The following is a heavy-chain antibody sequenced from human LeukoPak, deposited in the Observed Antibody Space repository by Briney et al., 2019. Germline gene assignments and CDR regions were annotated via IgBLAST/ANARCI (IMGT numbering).Heavy chain of an antibody. V-gene: IGHV1-2*02. CDR2: INPNSGGT. CDR1: GYTFTGYF. Sequence: GASVKVSCKASGYTFTGYFMHWVRQAPGQGLEWMGWINPNSGGTNYAQKFQGRVTMTRDTSISTAYMELSRLRSDDTAVYYCASSIVYCSSTSCYFNWGQGTLVIVSS. J-gene: IGHJ4*02. D-gene: IGHD2-2*01. CDR3: ASSIVYCSSTSCYFN.